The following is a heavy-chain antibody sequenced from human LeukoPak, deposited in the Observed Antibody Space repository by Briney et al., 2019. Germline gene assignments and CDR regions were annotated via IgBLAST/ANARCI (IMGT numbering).Heavy chain of an antibody. V-gene: IGHV3-49*04. CDR1: GFTFGDYA. CDR3: ARDFKPQTMVRGVPYYFDY. J-gene: IGHJ4*02. Sequence: GGSLRLSCRASGFTFGDYAVSWVRQAPGKGLEWVGFIRSKAYGGTTEYAASVKGRFTISRDDSKSIAYLQMNSLKTEDTAVYYCARDFKPQTMVRGVPYYFDYWGQGTLVTVSS. CDR2: IRSKAYGGTT. D-gene: IGHD3-10*01.